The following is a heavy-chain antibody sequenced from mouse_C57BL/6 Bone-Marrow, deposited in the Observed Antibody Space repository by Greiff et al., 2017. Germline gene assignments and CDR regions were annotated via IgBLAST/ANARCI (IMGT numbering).Heavy chain of an antibody. CDR1: GYTFTSYW. CDR3: ARSGFAY. J-gene: IGHJ3*01. Sequence: QVQLQQPGAELVRPGTSVKLSCTASGYTFTSYWMHWVKQRPGQGLEWIGVIDPSDSYTNYNQTFKGKATLTVDTSSSTDYLQLSSLTSEDSAVYFCARSGFAYWGQGTLVTVSA. CDR2: IDPSDSYT. V-gene: IGHV1-59*01.